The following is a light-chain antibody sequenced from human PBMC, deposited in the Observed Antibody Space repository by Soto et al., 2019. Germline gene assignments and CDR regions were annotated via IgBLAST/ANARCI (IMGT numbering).Light chain of an antibody. CDR3: QQYGSSYT. Sequence: EIVLTQSPGTLSVSPGEIATLSCRASQSVSSSYLAWYQQKPGQAPRLLMYGAASRATGIPDRISGSGSGTDFTLTISRLEPEDFAVYYCQQYGSSYTFGQGTKLEIK. CDR1: QSVSSSY. CDR2: GAA. V-gene: IGKV3-20*01. J-gene: IGKJ2*01.